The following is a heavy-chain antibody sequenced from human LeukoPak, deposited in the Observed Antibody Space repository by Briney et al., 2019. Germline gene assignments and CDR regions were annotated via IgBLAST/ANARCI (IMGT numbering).Heavy chain of an antibody. CDR2: INHSGST. J-gene: IGHJ5*02. V-gene: IGHV4-34*01. D-gene: IGHD3-3*01. Sequence: PSETLSLTYAVYGGSFNGYYWSWIRQPPGKGLEWIGEINHSGSTNYNPSLKSRVTISVDTSKNQFSLKLSSVTAADTAVYYCARVLLSNYDFWSGYSNWFDPWGQGTLVTVSS. CDR1: GGSFNGYY. CDR3: ARVLLSNYDFWSGYSNWFDP.